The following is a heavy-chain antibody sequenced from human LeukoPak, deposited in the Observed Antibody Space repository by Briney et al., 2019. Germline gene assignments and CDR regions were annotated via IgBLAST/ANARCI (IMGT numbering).Heavy chain of an antibody. J-gene: IGHJ5*02. Sequence: SETLSLTCTVSGGSISSYYWSWIRRPPGKGLEWIGYIYYSGSTNYNPSLKSRVTISVDTSKNQFSLKLSSVTAADTAVYYCARAPSIAARRYNWFDPWGQGTLVTVSS. CDR3: ARAPSIAARRYNWFDP. CDR2: IYYSGST. V-gene: IGHV4-59*01. D-gene: IGHD6-6*01. CDR1: GGSISSYY.